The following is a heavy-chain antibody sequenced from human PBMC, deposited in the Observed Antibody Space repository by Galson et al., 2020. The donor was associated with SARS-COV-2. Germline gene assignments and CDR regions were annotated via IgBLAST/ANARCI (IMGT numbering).Heavy chain of an antibody. Sequence: ASVKVSCKVSGYTLTELSMHWVRQAPGKGLEWMGGFDPEDGETIYAQKFQGRVTMTEDTSTDTAYRELSSLRSEDTAVYYCATALAIVVVTGAIQPSHNYYYGMDVWGQGTTVTVSS. J-gene: IGHJ6*02. CDR2: FDPEDGET. D-gene: IGHD2-2*01. V-gene: IGHV1-24*01. CDR3: ATALAIVVVTGAIQPSHNYYYGMDV. CDR1: GYTLTELS.